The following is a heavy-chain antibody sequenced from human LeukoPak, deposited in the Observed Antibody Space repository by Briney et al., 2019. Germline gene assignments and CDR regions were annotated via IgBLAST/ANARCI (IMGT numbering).Heavy chain of an antibody. CDR2: ISSTGSTI. CDR1: GFTFSSYE. V-gene: IGHV3-48*03. CDR3: ARPSSRDY. J-gene: IGHJ4*02. Sequence: AGGSLRLSCAASGFTFSSYEMIWVRQAPGKGPEWVSYISSTGSTIYYADSVKGRFTISRDNAKNSLYLQMNSLRAEDTAVYYCARPSSRDYWGQGTLVTVSS. D-gene: IGHD3-10*01.